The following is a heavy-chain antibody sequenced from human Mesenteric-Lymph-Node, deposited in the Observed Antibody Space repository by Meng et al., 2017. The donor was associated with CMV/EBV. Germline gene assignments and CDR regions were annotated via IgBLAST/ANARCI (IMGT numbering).Heavy chain of an antibody. CDR3: AKDGGYKAIYPVYFNY. CDR1: GFTFSDYW. V-gene: IGHV3-74*01. J-gene: IGHJ4*02. D-gene: IGHD2-2*02. Sequence: GESLKISCAASGFTFSDYWMHWVRQVPGKGLMWVSRIYSDGSRTDYADSVKGRFTISRDNAKNTLYLQMNSLRAEDMAVYFCAKDGGYKAIYPVYFNYWGLGTLVTVSS. CDR2: IYSDGSRT.